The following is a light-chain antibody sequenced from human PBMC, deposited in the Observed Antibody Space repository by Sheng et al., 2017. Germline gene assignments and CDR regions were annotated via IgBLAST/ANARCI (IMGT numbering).Light chain of an antibody. V-gene: IGKV1-33*01. J-gene: IGKJ5*01. CDR2: DAS. CDR1: QDISNY. Sequence: DIQMTQSPSSLSASVGDRVTITCQASQDISNYLNWYQQRPGKAPKLLIYDASNLETGVPSRFSGSGSGTDFYFTISSLQPEDIATYYCQQYGNLPVTFGQGTRLEIK. CDR3: QQYGNLPVT.